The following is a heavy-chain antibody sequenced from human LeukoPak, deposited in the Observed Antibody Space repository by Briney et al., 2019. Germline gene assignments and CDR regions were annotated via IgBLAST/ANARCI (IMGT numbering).Heavy chain of an antibody. D-gene: IGHD5-18*01. Sequence: GGSLRLSCAASGFTFSNYAMSWVRQAPGKGLEWVSAISGSAVITFYADSAKGRFTISRDNSKNTLYLQMNSLRADDTAVYYCAKDPRDHTYGWSRRYFDYWGQGTLVTVSS. V-gene: IGHV3-23*01. CDR1: GFTFSNYA. CDR3: AKDPRDHTYGWSRRYFDY. CDR2: ISGSAVIT. J-gene: IGHJ4*02.